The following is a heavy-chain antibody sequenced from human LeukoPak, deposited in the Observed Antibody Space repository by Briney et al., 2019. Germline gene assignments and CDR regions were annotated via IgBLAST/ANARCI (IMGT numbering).Heavy chain of an antibody. D-gene: IGHD3-10*01. CDR2: IYTSGST. J-gene: IGHJ4*02. Sequence: PSETLSLTCTVSGGSISSYYWSWIRQPAGKGLEWIGRIYTSGSTNYNPSLKSRVTMSVGTSKNQFSLKLSSVTAADTAVYYCARDYYGSGSYYFDYWGQGTLVTVSS. CDR3: ARDYYGSGSYYFDY. CDR1: GGSISSYY. V-gene: IGHV4-4*07.